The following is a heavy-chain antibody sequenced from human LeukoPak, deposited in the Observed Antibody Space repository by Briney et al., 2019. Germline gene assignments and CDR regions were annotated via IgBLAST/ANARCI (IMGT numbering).Heavy chain of an antibody. J-gene: IGHJ4*02. CDR2: IYYSGNT. Sequence: SEPLSLTCAVSGDSISSYYWSWIRQPPGKGLEWIGYIYYSGNTNYNPSLKSRVTMSVDTSRNQFSLKLTSVTAADTAVYYCATAPGGSYPYYFDHWGQGTLVTISS. V-gene: IGHV4-59*01. CDR1: GDSISSYY. D-gene: IGHD2-15*01. CDR3: ATAPGGSYPYYFDH.